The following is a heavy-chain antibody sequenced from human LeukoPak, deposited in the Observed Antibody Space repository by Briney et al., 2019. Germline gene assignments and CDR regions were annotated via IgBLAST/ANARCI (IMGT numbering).Heavy chain of an antibody. CDR1: GYTFTGYY. V-gene: IGHV5-51*01. CDR2: IYPGDSDT. J-gene: IGHJ4*02. D-gene: IGHD6-19*01. Sequence: GASVKVSCKASGYTFTGYYMHWVRQMPGKGLEWMEIIYPGDSDTRYSPSFQGQVTISADKSISTAYLQWSSLKASDTAMYYCARPPGGGSSGWYRDYWGQGTLVTVSS. CDR3: ARPPGGGSSGWYRDY.